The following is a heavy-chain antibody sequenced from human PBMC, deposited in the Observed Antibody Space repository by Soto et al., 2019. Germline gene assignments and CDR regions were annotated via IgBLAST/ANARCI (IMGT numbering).Heavy chain of an antibody. J-gene: IGHJ4*02. CDR1: GYIFTAYG. CDR3: ARELNTESSAYYSFAV. Sequence: QVQLVQSGPEVKMPGASVKVSCKNSGYIFTAYGLAWLRQAPGQRPEWMGWVSTNDDRTNYAQKFQGRVPMTTDRSTTTTSMELRSLSPDDTAVYYCARELNTESSAYYSFAVWGQGTLVTVSS. V-gene: IGHV1-18*01. CDR2: VSTNDDRT. D-gene: IGHD3-22*01.